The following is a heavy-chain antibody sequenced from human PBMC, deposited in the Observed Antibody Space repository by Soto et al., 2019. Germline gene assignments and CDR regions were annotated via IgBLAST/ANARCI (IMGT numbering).Heavy chain of an antibody. D-gene: IGHD3-3*01. CDR3: TRDAYYDFWSGYSAYYYYYMDV. J-gene: IGHJ6*03. Sequence: GGSLRLSCAASGFTFSSYWMHWVRQAPGKGLVWVSRINGDGSSTTHADSVRGRFTISRDNTKNTLYRQMNSLRAEDTAVYYCTRDAYYDFWSGYSAYYYYYMDVWGKGTTVTVSS. V-gene: IGHV3-74*01. CDR2: INGDGSST. CDR1: GFTFSSYW.